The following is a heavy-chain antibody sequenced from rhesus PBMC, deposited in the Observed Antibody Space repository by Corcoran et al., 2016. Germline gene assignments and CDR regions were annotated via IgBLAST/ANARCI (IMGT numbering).Heavy chain of an antibody. J-gene: IGHJ4*01. CDR3: ARVNCTSTTCYDLFDY. V-gene: IGHV4-80*01. D-gene: IGHD2-2*01. CDR1: GASISSYW. CDR2: INGNSGRT. Sequence: QVQLQESGPGLVKPSETLSLTCTVSGASISSYWWSWIRQPPGKGLEWIGEINGNSGRTNYNPSLKSRVTSSRDTTKNQFSLKLSSGTAADTAVYYCARVNCTSTTCYDLFDYWGQGVLVTVSS.